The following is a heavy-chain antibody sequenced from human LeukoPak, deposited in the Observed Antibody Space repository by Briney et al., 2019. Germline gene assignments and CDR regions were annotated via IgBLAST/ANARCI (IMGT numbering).Heavy chain of an antibody. CDR1: GYTFTSYG. CDR3: ASLLIDGVLLGW. CDR2: ISAYNGNT. V-gene: IGHV1-18*01. J-gene: IGHJ3*01. D-gene: IGHD2-15*01. Sequence: ASVTLSCKASGYTFTSYGISWVRQAPGQGLEWMGWISAYNGNTNYAQKLQGRVTMTTDTSTSTAYMELRSLRSDDTAVYYCASLLIDGVLLGWWGQRTMVTVSS.